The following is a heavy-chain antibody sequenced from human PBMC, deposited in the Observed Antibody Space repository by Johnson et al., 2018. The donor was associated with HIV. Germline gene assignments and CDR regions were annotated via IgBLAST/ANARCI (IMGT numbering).Heavy chain of an antibody. CDR2: IGTAGDT. D-gene: IGHD2-21*01. CDR3: VRARGYSLAFDI. J-gene: IGHJ3*02. CDR1: GFTFSNYD. Sequence: VQLVESGGNLVQPGGSLRLSCAVSGFTFSNYDMHWVRQGSGKGLEWVSGIGTAGDTYYPASAKGRFTISRENAKNSLYLQMKSLRAGDTAVYYCVRARGYSLAFDIWGQGTMVTVSS. V-gene: IGHV3-13*01.